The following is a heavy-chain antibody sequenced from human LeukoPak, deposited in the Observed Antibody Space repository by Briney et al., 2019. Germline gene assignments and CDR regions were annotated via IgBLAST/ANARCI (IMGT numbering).Heavy chain of an antibody. CDR1: GFTFSGYE. CDR3: ARALYYDSSGYSKHPDY. V-gene: IGHV3-48*03. D-gene: IGHD3-22*01. J-gene: IGHJ4*02. CDR2: ISSSGRTI. Sequence: PGGSLRLSCAASGFTFSGYEMNWVRQVPGKGLEWVSYISSSGRTIYYADSVKGRFTISRDNAKNSLYLQMNSLRAEDTAVYYCARALYYDSSGYSKHPDYWGQGTLVTVSS.